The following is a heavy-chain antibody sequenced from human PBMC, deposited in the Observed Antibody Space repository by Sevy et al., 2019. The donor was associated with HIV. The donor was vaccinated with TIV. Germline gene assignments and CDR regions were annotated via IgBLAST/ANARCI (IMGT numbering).Heavy chain of an antibody. Sequence: GGSLRLSCTASGFTFSDYYMSWIRQAPGKGLEWVSDISTSSNYINYADSVKGRFTISSHNAKNSLYLQMNSLRAEDTAVYFCARVRYNYGQHYFDYWGQGTLVTVSS. J-gene: IGHJ4*02. CDR3: ARVRYNYGQHYFDY. V-gene: IGHV3-11*06. CDR1: GFTFSDYY. D-gene: IGHD5-18*01. CDR2: ISTSSNYI.